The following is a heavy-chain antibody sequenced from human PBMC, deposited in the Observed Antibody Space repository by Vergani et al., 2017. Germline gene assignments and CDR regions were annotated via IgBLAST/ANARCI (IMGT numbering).Heavy chain of an antibody. CDR1: GYTFTSYG. J-gene: IGHJ4*02. CDR3: ARDTSILTGYSHPEGVDY. Sequence: QVQLVQSGAEVKKPGASVKVSCKASGYTFTSYGISWVRQAPGQGLEWMGWISAYNGNTNYAQKLQGRVIMTTDTSTSTAYMELTSLRSDDTAVYYCARDTSILTGYSHPEGVDYWGQGTLVTVSS. V-gene: IGHV1-18*01. CDR2: ISAYNGNT. D-gene: IGHD3-9*01.